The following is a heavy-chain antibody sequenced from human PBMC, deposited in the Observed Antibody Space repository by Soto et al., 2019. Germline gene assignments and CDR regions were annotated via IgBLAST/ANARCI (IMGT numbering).Heavy chain of an antibody. J-gene: IGHJ3*02. CDR2: SRDSGHST. D-gene: IGHD6-19*01. V-gene: IGHV3-23*01. Sequence: EVQLLESGGGLVQPGGSVRLSCAASGFTFSTYSMTWVRQAQGKGLEWVSTSRDSGHSTHYADSVRGRFAISRDNSKNTLFLQMNSLRAEDTAVYYCARVKAQILSSGWYGGDDIWGQRTMVTVSS. CDR3: ARVKAQILSSGWYGGDDI. CDR1: GFTFSTYS.